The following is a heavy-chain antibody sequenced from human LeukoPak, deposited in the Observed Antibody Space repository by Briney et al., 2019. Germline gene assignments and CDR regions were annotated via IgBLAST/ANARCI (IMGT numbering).Heavy chain of an antibody. CDR2: VSHSGST. J-gene: IGHJ4*02. CDR1: GYSISSDYY. Sequence: SETLSLTCTVSGYSISSDYYWGWIRQPPGKGLEWIASVSHSGSTYYNPSLKSRVTISVDTSKNQFSLKVTSVTAADTAVYYCARHPSLATITGFDYWGQGTLVTVSS. V-gene: IGHV4-38-2*02. D-gene: IGHD5-24*01. CDR3: ARHPSLATITGFDY.